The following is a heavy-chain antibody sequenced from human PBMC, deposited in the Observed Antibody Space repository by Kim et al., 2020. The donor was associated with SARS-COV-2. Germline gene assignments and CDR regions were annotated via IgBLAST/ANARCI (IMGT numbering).Heavy chain of an antibody. V-gene: IGHV4-39*01. D-gene: IGHD1-26*01. Sequence: GSTHYNPSLKSRLTISVDTSKNQFYLKVNSVTAADTAVYYCARHFGGSLDYWGQGTLVTVSS. CDR2: GST. CDR3: ARHFGGSLDY. J-gene: IGHJ4*02.